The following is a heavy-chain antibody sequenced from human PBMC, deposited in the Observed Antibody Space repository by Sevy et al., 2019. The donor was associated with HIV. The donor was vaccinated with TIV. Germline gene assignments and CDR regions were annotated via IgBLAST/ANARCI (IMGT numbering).Heavy chain of an antibody. CDR3: ARHGSPQLYYYDSSGYHRTTLNWFDP. D-gene: IGHD3-22*01. CDR1: GGSISSSSYY. J-gene: IGHJ5*02. CDR2: IYYSGST. V-gene: IGHV4-39*01. Sequence: SETLSLTCTVSGGSISSSSYYWGWIRQPPGKGLEWIGSIYYSGSTYYNPSLKSRVTISVDTSKNQFSLKLSSVTAADTAVYYCARHGSPQLYYYDSSGYHRTTLNWFDPWGQRTLVTVSS.